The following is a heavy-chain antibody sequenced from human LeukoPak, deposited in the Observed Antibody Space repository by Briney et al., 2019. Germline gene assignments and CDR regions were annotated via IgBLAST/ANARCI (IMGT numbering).Heavy chain of an antibody. V-gene: IGHV4-59*12. CDR2: AADSGST. CDR1: GDSMSDYF. D-gene: IGHD3-10*01. J-gene: IGHJ4*02. CDR3: ARETLTMVRGAGCFDY. Sequence: PSETLSLTCTVSGDSMSDYFWTWIRQPPGKGLEWIGYAADSGSTNYNPSLKSRVTISVDTSKNQFSLKLSSVTAADTAVYYCARETLTMVRGAGCFDYWGQGTLVTVSS.